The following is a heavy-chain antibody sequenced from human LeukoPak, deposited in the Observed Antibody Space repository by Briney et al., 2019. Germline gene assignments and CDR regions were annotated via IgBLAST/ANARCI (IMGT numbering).Heavy chain of an antibody. V-gene: IGHV3-20*04. Sequence: PGGSLRLSCAASGFTFDVYGMSWVRQAPGKGLEWVSGINWNGGSTGYADSVKGRFTISRDNAKNSLYLQMNSLRAEDTALYYCARAVCSSTSCYTIGYYYYYMDVWGKGTTVTVSS. D-gene: IGHD2-2*02. CDR2: INWNGGST. J-gene: IGHJ6*03. CDR1: GFTFDVYG. CDR3: ARAVCSSTSCYTIGYYYYYMDV.